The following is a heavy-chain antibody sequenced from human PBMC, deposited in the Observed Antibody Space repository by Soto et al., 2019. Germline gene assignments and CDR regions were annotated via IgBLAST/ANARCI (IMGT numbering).Heavy chain of an antibody. D-gene: IGHD1-26*01. CDR1: GGSITSSSYY. J-gene: IGHJ5*02. Sequence: SETLSLPCTVSGGSITSSSYYWGWIRQPPGKGLEWIGSIYYSGSTYYNPSLKSRVTISVDTSKNQFSLKLSSVTAADTAVYYCATQEVGGSYVYTFDPWGQGTLVTVSS. V-gene: IGHV4-39*01. CDR3: ATQEVGGSYVYTFDP. CDR2: IYYSGST.